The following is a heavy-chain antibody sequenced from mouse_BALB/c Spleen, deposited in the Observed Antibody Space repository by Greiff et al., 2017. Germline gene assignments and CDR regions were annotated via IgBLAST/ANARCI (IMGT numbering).Heavy chain of an antibody. CDR1: GFNIKDTY. CDR2: IDPANGNT. Sequence: EVQLQQSGAELVKPGASVKLSCTASGFNIKDTYMHWVKQRPEQGLEWIGRIDPANGNTKYDPKFQGKATITADTSSNTAYLQLSSLTSEDTAVYYCARVDYGSSSDYWGQGTTLTVSS. J-gene: IGHJ2*01. D-gene: IGHD1-1*01. V-gene: IGHV14-3*02. CDR3: ARVDYGSSSDY.